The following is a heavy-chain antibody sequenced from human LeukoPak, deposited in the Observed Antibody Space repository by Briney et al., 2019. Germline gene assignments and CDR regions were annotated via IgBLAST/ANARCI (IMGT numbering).Heavy chain of an antibody. V-gene: IGHV3-73*01. D-gene: IGHD6-13*01. CDR2: IRIKANSYAT. CDR3: TRRIATAGWGYFDY. Sequence: GGSLRLSCAASGFNFSVSAVHWVRQASGKGLEWVGRIRIKANSYATAYGESVKGRFTISRDDSKNTAYLQMNSLKTEDTAIYCCTRRIATAGWGYFDYWGPGTPVTVSS. J-gene: IGHJ4*02. CDR1: GFNFSVSA.